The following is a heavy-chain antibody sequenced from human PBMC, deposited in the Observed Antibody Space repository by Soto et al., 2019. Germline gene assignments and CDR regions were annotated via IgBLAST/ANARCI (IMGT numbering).Heavy chain of an antibody. Sequence: ASVKVSCKASGYTFTGYYMHWVRQAPGQGLEWMGWINPNSGGTNYAQKFQGWVTMTRDTSISTAYMELSRLRSDDTAVYYCARAYCTNGVCYFQHWGQGTLVTVS. CDR3: ARAYCTNGVCYFQH. J-gene: IGHJ1*01. D-gene: IGHD2-8*01. CDR2: INPNSGGT. CDR1: GYTFTGYY. V-gene: IGHV1-2*04.